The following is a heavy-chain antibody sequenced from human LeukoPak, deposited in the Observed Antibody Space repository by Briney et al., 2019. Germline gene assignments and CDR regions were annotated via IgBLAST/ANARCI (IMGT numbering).Heavy chain of an antibody. J-gene: IGHJ4*02. CDR2: IYYSGST. Sequence: SETLSLTCTVSGGSVSSGSYYWSWIRQPPGKGLEWIGYIYYSGSTNYNPSLKSRVTISVDTSKNQFSLKLSSVTAADTAVHYCARALKATVKTWGQGTLVTVSS. CDR1: GGSVSSGSYY. CDR3: ARALKATVKT. D-gene: IGHD4-17*01. V-gene: IGHV4-61*01.